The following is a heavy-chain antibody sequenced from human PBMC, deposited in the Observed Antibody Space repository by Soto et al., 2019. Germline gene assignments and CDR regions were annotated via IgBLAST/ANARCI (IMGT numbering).Heavy chain of an antibody. D-gene: IGHD5-12*01. J-gene: IGHJ5*02. V-gene: IGHV1-2*02. CDR3: ARDLNHSTEMPMVATPWFDP. CDR1: GYTFTGYY. CDR2: INPNSGGT. Sequence: ASVKVSCKASGYTFTGYYMHWVRQAPGQGLEWMGWINPNSGGTNYAQKFQGRVTMTRDTSISTAYMELSRLRSDDTAVYYCARDLNHSTEMPMVATPWFDPWGQGTLVTSP.